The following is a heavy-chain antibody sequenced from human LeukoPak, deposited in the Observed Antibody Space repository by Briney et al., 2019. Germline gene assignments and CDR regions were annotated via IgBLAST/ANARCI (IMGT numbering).Heavy chain of an antibody. CDR2: IYYSGST. D-gene: IGHD2-15*01. Sequence: RSETLSLTCAVSGGSISSSSYYWGWVRQPRGKGVEWIGSIYYSGSTYYNTSLTRRVTISLDPSKNQFSLKLSSVTAADTAVYYCARSPVAPAPPRTQTFDYWGQGNLVTVSS. CDR3: ARSPVAPAPPRTQTFDY. CDR1: GGSISSSSYY. J-gene: IGHJ4*02. V-gene: IGHV4-39*07.